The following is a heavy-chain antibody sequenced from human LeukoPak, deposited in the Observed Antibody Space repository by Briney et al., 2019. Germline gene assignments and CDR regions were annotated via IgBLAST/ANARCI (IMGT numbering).Heavy chain of an antibody. D-gene: IGHD3-22*01. CDR2: ITTAGYV. Sequence: GGSLRLSCAASGFTFSSYWMHWVRQAPGKGREWVSSITTAGYVYYSDSLKGRFTISRDDAKQSLYLQMDSLRAEDTAVYYCARDTNYYDSSGYYSGSDFDHWGQGTLVTVSS. J-gene: IGHJ4*02. CDR1: GFTFSSYW. CDR3: ARDTNYYDSSGYYSGSDFDH. V-gene: IGHV3-21*01.